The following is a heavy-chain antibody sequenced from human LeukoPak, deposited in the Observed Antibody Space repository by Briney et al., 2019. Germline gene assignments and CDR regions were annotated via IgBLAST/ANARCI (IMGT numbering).Heavy chain of an antibody. J-gene: IGHJ4*02. CDR3: AREWSIAGSALVC. CDR1: GGTFSSYA. V-gene: IGHV1-69*04. D-gene: IGHD6-6*01. CDR2: IIPILGIA. Sequence: SVKVSCKASGGTFSSYAISWVRQAPGQGLEWMGRIIPILGIANYAQKFQGRVTITADKSTGTAYMELSSLRSEDTAVYYCAREWSIAGSALVCWGQGTLVSV.